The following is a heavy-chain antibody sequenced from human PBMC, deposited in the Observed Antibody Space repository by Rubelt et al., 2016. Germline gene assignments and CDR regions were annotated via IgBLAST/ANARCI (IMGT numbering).Heavy chain of an antibody. V-gene: IGHV3-66*01. Sequence: EVQLVESGGGLVQPGGSLRLSCAASGFTVSSNYMSWVRQAPGKGLAWASVIYSGGSTYYADSVKGRFTISRGNSKNTLYLQMNSLRAEDTAVYYCARNWGFDYWGQGTLVTVAS. CDR3: ARNWGFDY. J-gene: IGHJ4*02. D-gene: IGHD7-27*01. CDR1: GFTVSSNY. CDR2: IYSGGST.